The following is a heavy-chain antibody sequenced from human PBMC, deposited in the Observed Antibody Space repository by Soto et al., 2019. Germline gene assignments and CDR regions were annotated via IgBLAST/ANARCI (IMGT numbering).Heavy chain of an antibody. CDR3: ARTAGYSRGWYFGSEYYFDY. CDR2: INPNSGGT. D-gene: IGHD6-19*01. Sequence: ASVKVSCKASGHTFTGYYMHWVRQAPGQGLEWMGWINPNSGGTNYAQKFQGRVTMTRDTSISTAYMELSRLRSDDTAVYYCARTAGYSRGWYFGSEYYFDYWGQGTLVTVSS. CDR1: GHTFTGYY. J-gene: IGHJ4*02. V-gene: IGHV1-2*02.